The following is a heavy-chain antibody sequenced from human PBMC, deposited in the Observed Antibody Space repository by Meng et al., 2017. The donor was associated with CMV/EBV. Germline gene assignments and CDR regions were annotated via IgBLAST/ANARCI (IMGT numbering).Heavy chain of an antibody. CDR2: INPNSGGT. CDR3: TRGPLGEYSNYDAP. D-gene: IGHD4-11*01. J-gene: IGHJ5*02. V-gene: IGHV1-2*02. CDR1: GYTFTGYY. Sequence: QGQRGKSGDEVKKPGASVKVSCKASGYTFTGYYMHWLRQAPGQGLEWMGWINPNSGGTNYAQKFQGRVTMTRDTSISTAYMELSRLRSDDTAVYYCTRGPLGEYSNYDAPWGQGTLVTVSS.